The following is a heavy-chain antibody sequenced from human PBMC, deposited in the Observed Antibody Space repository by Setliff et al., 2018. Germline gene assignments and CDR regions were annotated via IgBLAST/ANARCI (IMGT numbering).Heavy chain of an antibody. J-gene: IGHJ6*03. V-gene: IGHV4-34*01. Sequence: ETLSLTCAAYGGTFSDYHWTWIRQSPEKGLEWIGEINHSGSTNYNPSLKSRVTISVDTSKNQFSLKLSSVTAADTAVYYCARLRDSMVRGVSDFYYYYYYMDVWGKGTTVTVSS. CDR1: GGTFSDYH. D-gene: IGHD3-10*01. CDR2: INHSGST. CDR3: ARLRDSMVRGVSDFYYYYYYMDV.